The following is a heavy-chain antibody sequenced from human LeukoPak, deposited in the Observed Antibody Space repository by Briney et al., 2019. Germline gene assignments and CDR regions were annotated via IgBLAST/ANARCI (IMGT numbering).Heavy chain of an antibody. CDR3: ARAYYYMDV. V-gene: IGHV4-59*01. CDR2: IYYSGST. CDR1: GGSLSSYY. J-gene: IGHJ6*03. Sequence: SETLSLTCTVSGGSLSSYYWSWIRQPPGKGLEWIGYIYYSGSTNYNPSLKSRVTISVDTSKNQFSLKLSSVPAADTAVYYCARAYYYMDVWGKGTTVTVSS.